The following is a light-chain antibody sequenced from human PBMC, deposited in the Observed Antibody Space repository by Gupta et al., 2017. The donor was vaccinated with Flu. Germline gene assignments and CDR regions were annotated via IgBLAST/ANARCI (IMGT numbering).Light chain of an antibody. V-gene: IGKV3-20*01. CDR2: GAS. CDR1: QSVSSSY. Sequence: EIVLTESPGTLSLSPGERATLPCRASQSVSSSYLAWYQQKPGQASRLVIYGASSRATGIPARFSGSGSGTDFTLTISRLEPGDFAVYYCQQYGSSPALSFGQGTKLEIK. J-gene: IGKJ2*03. CDR3: QQYGSSPALS.